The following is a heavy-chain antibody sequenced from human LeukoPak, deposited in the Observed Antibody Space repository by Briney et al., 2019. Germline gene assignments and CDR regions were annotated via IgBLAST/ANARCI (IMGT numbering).Heavy chain of an antibody. Sequence: GASVKVSCKASGYTFTGYYMHWVRQAPGQGLEWMGWINPNSGGTNYAQKFQGWVTMTRDTSISTAYMELSRLRSDDTAVYYCARESENYGILTGYYPYYGMDVWGQGTTVTVSS. D-gene: IGHD3-9*01. V-gene: IGHV1-2*04. CDR2: INPNSGGT. CDR3: ARESENYGILTGYYPYYGMDV. CDR1: GYTFTGYY. J-gene: IGHJ6*02.